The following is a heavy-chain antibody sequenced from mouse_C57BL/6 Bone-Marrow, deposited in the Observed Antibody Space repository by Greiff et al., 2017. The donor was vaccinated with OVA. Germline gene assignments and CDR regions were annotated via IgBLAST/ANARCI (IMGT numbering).Heavy chain of an antibody. J-gene: IGHJ3*01. Sequence: SGAELVMPGASVKLSCKASGYTFTSYWMHWVKQRPGQGLEWIGEIDPSDSYTNYNQKFKGKSTLTVDKSSSTAYMQLSSLTSEDSAVYYCARDYYGNYEGFAYWGQGTLVTVSA. CDR1: GYTFTSYW. D-gene: IGHD2-1*01. V-gene: IGHV1-69*01. CDR2: IDPSDSYT. CDR3: ARDYYGNYEGFAY.